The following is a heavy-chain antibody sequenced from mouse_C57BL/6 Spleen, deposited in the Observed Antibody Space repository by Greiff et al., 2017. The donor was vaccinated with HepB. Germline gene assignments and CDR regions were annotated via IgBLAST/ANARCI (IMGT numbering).Heavy chain of an antibody. Sequence: EVQLQQSGPELVKPGASVKISCKASGYTFTDYYMNWVKQSHGKSLEWIGDINPNNGGTSYNQKFKGKATLTVDKSSSTAYMELRSLTSEDSAVYYCARWAYGAMDYWGQGTSVTVSS. D-gene: IGHD6-5*01. CDR3: ARWAYGAMDY. CDR1: GYTFTDYY. CDR2: INPNNGGT. V-gene: IGHV1-26*01. J-gene: IGHJ4*01.